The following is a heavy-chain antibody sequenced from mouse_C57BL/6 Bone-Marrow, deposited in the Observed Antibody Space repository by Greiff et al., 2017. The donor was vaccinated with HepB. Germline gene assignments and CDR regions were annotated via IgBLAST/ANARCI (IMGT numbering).Heavy chain of an antibody. CDR2: IDPNSGGT. CDR3: ARTTTVVAKGFDY. V-gene: IGHV1-72*01. J-gene: IGHJ2*01. D-gene: IGHD1-1*01. Sequence: VQLQQSGAELVKPGASVKLSCKASGYTFTSYWMHWVKQRPGRGLEWIGRIDPNSGGTKYNEKFKSKATLTVDKPSSTAYMQLSSLTSEDSAVYYCARTTTVVAKGFDYWGQGTTLTVSS. CDR1: GYTFTSYW.